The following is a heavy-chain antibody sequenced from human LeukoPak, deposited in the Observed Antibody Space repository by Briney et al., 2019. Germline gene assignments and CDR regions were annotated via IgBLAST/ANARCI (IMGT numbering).Heavy chain of an antibody. CDR2: IWYDGSNK. CDR3: AKGPLRGTAAAIDY. D-gene: IGHD2-2*01. CDR1: GFTSSSYG. V-gene: IGHV3-33*06. J-gene: IGHJ4*02. Sequence: PGRSLRLSCAASGFTSSSYGMHWVRQAPDKGLEWMAVIWYDGSNKYYADSVKGRFTISRDISTDTLWLQMDSLRTEDTAVYYCAKGPLRGTAAAIDYWGQGTLVTVSS.